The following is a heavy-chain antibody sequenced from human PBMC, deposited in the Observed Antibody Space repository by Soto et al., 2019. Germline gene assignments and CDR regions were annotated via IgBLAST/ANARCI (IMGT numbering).Heavy chain of an antibody. CDR3: ARDPSPYTSGWYGIDF. D-gene: IGHD6-19*01. Sequence: PGGSLRLSCAASGFMFSAYAMLWVRQAPGKGLEWVAAISYDGTNKYYADSIKGRFTISRDNSANTLFLQVNSLRRKDTAMYYCARDPSPYTSGWYGIDFWGHGTLVTVSS. J-gene: IGHJ4*01. CDR2: ISYDGTNK. CDR1: GFMFSAYA. V-gene: IGHV3-30*04.